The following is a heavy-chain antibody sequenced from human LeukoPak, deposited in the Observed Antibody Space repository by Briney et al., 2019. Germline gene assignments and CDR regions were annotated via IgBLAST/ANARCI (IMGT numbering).Heavy chain of an antibody. CDR1: GGSISGYD. CDR2: MFNTGST. CDR3: ARGDSSGYHSYYFDY. V-gene: IGHV4-59*01. D-gene: IGHD5-18*01. Sequence: PSETLSLTCTVSGGSISGYDWGWIRQPPGKGLEWISYMFNTGSTNYSPSLKSRVTMSVDTSKNQFSLKLSSVTAADTALYYCARGDSSGYHSYYFDYWGQGTLVTVSS. J-gene: IGHJ4*02.